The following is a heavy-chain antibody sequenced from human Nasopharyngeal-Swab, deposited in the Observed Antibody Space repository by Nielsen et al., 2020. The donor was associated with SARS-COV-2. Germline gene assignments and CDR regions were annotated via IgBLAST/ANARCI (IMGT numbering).Heavy chain of an antibody. CDR1: GFTVSSNY. CDR2: IYSGGST. V-gene: IGHV3-53*01. Sequence: GGSLRLSCAASGFTVSSNYMSWVRQAPGKGLEWVSVIYSGGSTYYADSVKGRFTISRDNSKNTLYLQMNSLRAEDTAVYYCDRSTSWFDAFDIWGQGTMVTVSS. CDR3: DRSTSWFDAFDI. D-gene: IGHD2-2*01. J-gene: IGHJ3*02.